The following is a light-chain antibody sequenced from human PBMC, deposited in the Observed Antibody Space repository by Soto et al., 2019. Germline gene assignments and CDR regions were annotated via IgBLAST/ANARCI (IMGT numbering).Light chain of an antibody. CDR3: QQSYSTFSIT. J-gene: IGKJ5*01. CDR1: RNISSF. V-gene: IGKV1-39*01. CDR2: AAS. Sequence: DLQMTQSPSSLPASVGDRVTITCRASRNISSFLNWYQQKPGKAPKLXXSAASTLQSGVPSRFSGSGSGTEFTLTISSLQPDDFATYYCQQSYSTFSITFGQGTRLEIK.